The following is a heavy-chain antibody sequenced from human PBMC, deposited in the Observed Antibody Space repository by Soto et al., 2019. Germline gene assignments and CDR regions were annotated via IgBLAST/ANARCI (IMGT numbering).Heavy chain of an antibody. D-gene: IGHD5-18*01. CDR3: AKDSGYSYGYDYFDY. V-gene: IGHV3-23*01. Sequence: EVQLLESGGGLVQPGGSLRLSCAASGFTFSSYAMSWVRQAPGKGLEWVSGISGSGGSTNYADSVKCRFTISRDNSKTTMYLQMNILRAEDTAVYYCAKDSGYSYGYDYFDYWGQGTLVTVSS. CDR2: ISGSGGST. J-gene: IGHJ4*02. CDR1: GFTFSSYA.